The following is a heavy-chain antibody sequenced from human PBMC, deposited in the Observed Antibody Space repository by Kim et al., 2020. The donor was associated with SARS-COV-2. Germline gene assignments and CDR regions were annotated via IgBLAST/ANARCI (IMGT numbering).Heavy chain of an antibody. CDR1: GFTFSTYW. J-gene: IGHJ4*02. V-gene: IGHV3-7*03. Sequence: GGSLRLSCAASGFTFSTYWMSWVRQAPGKGLEWVANIKQNGREKDYVDSVKGRFTISRDNAKNSVYVQLNSLRVEDTGVYYCAREGNGGFDYWGQGTLVT. CDR3: AREGNGGFDY. CDR2: IKQNGREK.